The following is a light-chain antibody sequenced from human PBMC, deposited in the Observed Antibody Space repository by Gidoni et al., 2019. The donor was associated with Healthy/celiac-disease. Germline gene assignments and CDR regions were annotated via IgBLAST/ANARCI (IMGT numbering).Light chain of an antibody. Sequence: SYVLTQPPSVSVAPGKTARITCGGNNIGSKSVHWYQQKPGQAPVLVIYYDSDRPSGIPERFSGSNSGNTATLTISRVEDGDEADYYCQVWDSSSDHRVFGTGTKVTVL. J-gene: IGLJ1*01. CDR3: QVWDSSSDHRV. V-gene: IGLV3-21*04. CDR1: NIGSKS. CDR2: YDS.